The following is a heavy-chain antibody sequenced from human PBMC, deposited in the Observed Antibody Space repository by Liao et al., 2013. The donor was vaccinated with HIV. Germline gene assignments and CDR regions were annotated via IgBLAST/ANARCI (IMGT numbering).Heavy chain of an antibody. CDR2: VFNSGST. CDR3: ARLGWSGESSYNWFFDL. D-gene: IGHD3-10*01. J-gene: IGHJ2*01. Sequence: QVQLQESGPGLVKPLQTLSLTCSVSGGSIISGNHYWSWIRQPAGKGLEWIGRVFNSGSTKYNPSLTSRVTISLDTSRNQFSLNLKSVTAADTAVYFCARLGWSGESSYNWFFDLWGRGTLATVSS. V-gene: IGHV4-61*02. CDR1: GGSIISGNHY.